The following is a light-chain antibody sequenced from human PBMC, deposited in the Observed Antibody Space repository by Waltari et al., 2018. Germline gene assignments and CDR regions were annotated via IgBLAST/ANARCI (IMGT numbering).Light chain of an antibody. CDR2: KGT. CDR1: SGSVSSTSY. CDR3: SMYMGSGIWV. V-gene: IGLV8-61*01. Sequence: QTVVTQEPSLSVSPGETVTLPCALSSGSVSSTSYPTWYQQTPGQPPRTLVYKGTSRSSGVPDRFSGSILGNTAALTITGAQAEDESDYYCSMYMGSGIWVFGGGTKLTVL. J-gene: IGLJ3*02.